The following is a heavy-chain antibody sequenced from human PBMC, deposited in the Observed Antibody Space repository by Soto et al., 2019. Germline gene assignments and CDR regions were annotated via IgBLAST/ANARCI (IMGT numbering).Heavy chain of an antibody. CDR1: GGSISSYY. J-gene: IGHJ5*02. CDR3: ARNPADFWSGYYTGAWFDP. CDR2: IYYSGST. D-gene: IGHD3-3*01. Sequence: SETLSLSCTVSGGSISSYYWSWIRQPPGKGLEWIGYIYYSGSTNYNHSLKSRVTISVDTSKNQFSLKLSSVTAADTAVYYCARNPADFWSGYYTGAWFDPWGQGTLVTVSS. V-gene: IGHV4-59*01.